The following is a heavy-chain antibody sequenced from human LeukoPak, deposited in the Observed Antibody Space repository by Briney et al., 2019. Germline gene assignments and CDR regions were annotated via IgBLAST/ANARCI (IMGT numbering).Heavy chain of an antibody. CDR3: AIESVATGDWLLDL. D-gene: IGHD3/OR15-3a*01. CDR2: VRYDGLTT. Sequence: PGGSLRLSCAASGFNFPPYWMHWVRQAPGKGLVWVSRVRYDGLTTAYAESVKGRFTISRDNARNTLDLQMNSLRAEDTTVYYCAIESVATGDWLLDLWGRGTLVIVSS. J-gene: IGHJ2*01. V-gene: IGHV3-74*01. CDR1: GFNFPPYW.